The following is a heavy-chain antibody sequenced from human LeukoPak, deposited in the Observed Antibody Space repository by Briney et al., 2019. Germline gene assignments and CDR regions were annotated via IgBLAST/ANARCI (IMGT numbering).Heavy chain of an antibody. Sequence: GGSLRLSCAASGFTFDDYAMHWVRQAPGKGLEWVSLISGDGGSTYYADSVRGRFTISRDNSKNSLYLQMNSLRTEDAALYYCAKDIGDYDRGGYWGQGALVTVSS. CDR2: ISGDGGST. CDR1: GFTFDDYA. CDR3: AKDIGDYDRGGY. D-gene: IGHD3-16*01. J-gene: IGHJ4*02. V-gene: IGHV3-43*02.